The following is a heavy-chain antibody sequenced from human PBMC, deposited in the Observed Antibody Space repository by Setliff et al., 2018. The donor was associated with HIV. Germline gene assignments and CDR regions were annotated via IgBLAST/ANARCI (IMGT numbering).Heavy chain of an antibody. J-gene: IGHJ4*02. CDR1: CGYISSVNYY. CDR3: ARQGGYNSPLMV. D-gene: IGHD3-10*01. V-gene: IGHV4-61*01. CDR2: IFDSGTT. Sequence: SETLSLTCNVSCGYISSVNYYWNWIRQSTGKGLEWIGYIFDSGTTKYNPSVTSRVTISVDASTNQFFLQLISVTAADTAVYYCARQGGYNSPLMVWCQGKQVTVSS.